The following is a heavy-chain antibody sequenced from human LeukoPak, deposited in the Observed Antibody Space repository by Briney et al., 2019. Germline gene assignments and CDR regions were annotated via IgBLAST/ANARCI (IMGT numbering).Heavy chain of an antibody. J-gene: IGHJ4*02. CDR2: ISGSGGST. CDR1: GFTFSSYA. Sequence: GSLRLSCAASGFTFSSYAMSWVRQAPGKGLEWVSAISGSGGSTYYADSVKGRFTISRDNSKNTPYLQMNSLRAEDTAVYYCAPTGGDPTDYWGQGTLVTVSS. CDR3: APTGGDPTDY. D-gene: IGHD1-14*01. V-gene: IGHV3-23*01.